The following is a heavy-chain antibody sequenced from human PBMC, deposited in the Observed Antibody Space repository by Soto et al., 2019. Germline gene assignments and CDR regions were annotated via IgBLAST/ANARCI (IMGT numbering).Heavy chain of an antibody. D-gene: IGHD3-22*01. CDR2: IIPIFRSA. Sequence: QVQLVQSGAEVKKPGSSVKVSCTASVGDFINYGISWVRQAPGQGLEWMGGIIPIFRSANYAQKFQGRVTIASDEATTPAYMELTSLTSEDTAVYYCASDLYYDGVVYHFESSYLDQGTLVIVFS. V-gene: IGHV1-69*01. CDR1: VGDFINYG. CDR3: ASDLYYDGVVYHFESSY. J-gene: IGHJ4*02.